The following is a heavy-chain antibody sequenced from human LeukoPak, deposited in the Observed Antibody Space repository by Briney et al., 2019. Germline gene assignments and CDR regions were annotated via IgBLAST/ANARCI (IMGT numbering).Heavy chain of an antibody. CDR2: IIPVFGTA. CDR1: GGTFSSYA. CDR3: ARVGDYGGNPGKWYFDL. Sequence: SVKVSCKASGGTFSSYAISWVRQAPGQGLEWMGGIIPVFGTANYAQKFQGRVTITADESTSTAYMELSSLRSEDTAVYYCARVGDYGGNPGKWYFDLWGRGTLVTVSS. J-gene: IGHJ2*01. V-gene: IGHV1-69*13. D-gene: IGHD4-23*01.